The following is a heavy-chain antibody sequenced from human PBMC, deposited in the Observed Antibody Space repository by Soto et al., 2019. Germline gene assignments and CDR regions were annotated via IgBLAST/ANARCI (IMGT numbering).Heavy chain of an antibody. CDR1: GYSFTTYS. Sequence: QVHLEQSGAVVKKPGASVKVACKASGYSFTTYSLHWVRQAPGQRPEWIGWLNAGNGDTKYSQALQGRVTITVDTSATTVYLELSSPTSEDTAVYYCAKGGYCSTTSCVSWFDPWGQGTQVTVSP. CDR3: AKGGYCSTTSCVSWFDP. V-gene: IGHV1-3*01. CDR2: LNAGNGDT. J-gene: IGHJ5*02. D-gene: IGHD2-2*01.